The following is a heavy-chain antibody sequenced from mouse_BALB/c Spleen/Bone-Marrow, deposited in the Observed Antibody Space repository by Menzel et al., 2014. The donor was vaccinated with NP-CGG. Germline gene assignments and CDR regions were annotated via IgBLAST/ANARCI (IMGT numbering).Heavy chain of an antibody. Sequence: QVQLQQSGAELVRPGSSMKISCKASGYAFSSYWMNWVKQRPGQGLEWIGQIYPGDGDTNYNGKFKGKATLTADKSSSTAYMQLSSLTSEDSAVYFCARRGYYGSSYYFDYWGQGTTLTVSS. V-gene: IGHV1-80*01. D-gene: IGHD1-1*01. CDR1: GYAFSSYW. CDR2: IYPGDGDT. J-gene: IGHJ2*01. CDR3: ARRGYYGSSYYFDY.